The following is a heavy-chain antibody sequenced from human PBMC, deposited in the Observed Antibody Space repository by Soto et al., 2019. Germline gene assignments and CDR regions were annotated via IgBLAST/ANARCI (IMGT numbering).Heavy chain of an antibody. D-gene: IGHD3-10*01. J-gene: IGHJ4*02. CDR3: ARRVTMVRGVVFDY. CDR2: IYYSGST. Sequence: SETLSLTCTVAGGSISSYYWRWIRQPPGKGREWMGDIYYSGSTNYNPSLKSRVTISVDTSKNQFSLKLSSVTAADTAVYYCARRVTMVRGVVFDYWGQGTLVTVS. V-gene: IGHV4-59*08. CDR1: GGSISSYY.